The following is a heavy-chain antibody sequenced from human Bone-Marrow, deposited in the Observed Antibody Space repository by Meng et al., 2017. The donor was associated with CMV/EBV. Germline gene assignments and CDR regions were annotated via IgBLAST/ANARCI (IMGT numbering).Heavy chain of an antibody. CDR2: IIPILGIA. Sequence: SVKVSCKASGGTFSSYAIGWVRQAPGQGLEWMGGIIPILGIANYAQKFQGRVTITADKSTSTAYMELSSLRSEDTAVYYCARVPPLAGVVPAAIDYYYYGMDVWGQGTTVTVSS. D-gene: IGHD2-2*02. CDR3: ARVPPLAGVVPAAIDYYYYGMDV. V-gene: IGHV1-69*10. CDR1: GGTFSSYA. J-gene: IGHJ6*02.